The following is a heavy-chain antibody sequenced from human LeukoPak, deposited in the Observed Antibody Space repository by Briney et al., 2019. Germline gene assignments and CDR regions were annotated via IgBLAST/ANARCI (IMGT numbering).Heavy chain of an antibody. CDR2: ISGSGDST. CDR1: GFTFSSYT. D-gene: IGHD6-6*01. J-gene: IGHJ6*02. CDR3: ARDSSTSNYYYGMDV. Sequence: PGGSLRLSCAASGFTFSSYTMNWVRQAPGKGLAWVSGISGSGDSTYYADSVKGRFTISRDNSKNTLYLQLNSLRAEDTAVYYCARDSSTSNYYYGMDVWGQGTTVTVSS. V-gene: IGHV3-23*01.